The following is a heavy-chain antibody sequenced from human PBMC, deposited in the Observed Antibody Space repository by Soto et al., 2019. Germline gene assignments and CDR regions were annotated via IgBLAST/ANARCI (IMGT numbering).Heavy chain of an antibody. D-gene: IGHD4-17*01. CDR2: INPSGGST. CDR3: ARDGFRVGRGPDYGDYGPALYYDGMDV. CDR1: GYTFTSYY. J-gene: IGHJ6*02. V-gene: IGHV1-46*01. Sequence: QVQLVQSGAEVKKPGASVKVSCKASGYTFTSYYMHWVRQAPGQGLEWMGIINPSGGSTSYAQKCHGRVTMTRDRSTGTVCMELSSLRSEDTAVYYWARDGFRVGRGPDYGDYGPALYYDGMDVGGQGTTVTVSS.